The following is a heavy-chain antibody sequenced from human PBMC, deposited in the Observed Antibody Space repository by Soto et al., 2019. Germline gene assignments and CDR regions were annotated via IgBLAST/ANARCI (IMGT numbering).Heavy chain of an antibody. CDR1: GFTFSNAW. CDR3: TTESLGCSSTSCYPFYYYYYGMDV. CDR2: IKSKTDGGTT. D-gene: IGHD2-2*01. V-gene: IGHV3-15*01. J-gene: IGHJ6*02. Sequence: SLRLSCAASGFTFSNAWMSWVRQAPGKGLEWVGRIKSKTDGGTTDYAAPVKGRFTISRDDSKNTLYLQMNSLKTEDTAVYYCTTESLGCSSTSCYPFYYYYYGMDVWGQGTTVTVSS.